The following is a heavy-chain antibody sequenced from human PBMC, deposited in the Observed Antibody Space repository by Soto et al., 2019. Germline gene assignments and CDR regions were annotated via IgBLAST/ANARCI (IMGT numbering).Heavy chain of an antibody. CDR3: ASALYYYGSGSYYNIDYYYGMDV. Sequence: PSETLSLTCTVSGGSISSYYWSWIRQPPGKGLEWIGYIYYSGSTNYNPSLKSRVTISVDTSKNQFSLKLSSVTAADTAVYYCASALYYYGSGSYYNIDYYYGMDVWGQGTTVTVS. J-gene: IGHJ6*02. D-gene: IGHD3-10*01. V-gene: IGHV4-59*01. CDR1: GGSISSYY. CDR2: IYYSGST.